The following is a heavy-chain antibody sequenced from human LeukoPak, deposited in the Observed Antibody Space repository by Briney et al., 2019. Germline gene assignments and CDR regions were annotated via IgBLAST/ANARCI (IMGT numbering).Heavy chain of an antibody. D-gene: IGHD2-2*01. CDR3: AREDSHTYCSPTTCTGFDC. Sequence: SETLSLTCTVSGGSISSSSYCWGWIRQPPGKGLEWIGRIYSSGNTNYNPSLKSRVTMSVDTSKNQFSLKLRSVTAADTAVYYCAREDSHTYCSPTTCTGFDCWGQGTLVTVSS. CDR2: IYSSGNT. CDR1: GGSISSSSYC. V-gene: IGHV4-39*07. J-gene: IGHJ4*02.